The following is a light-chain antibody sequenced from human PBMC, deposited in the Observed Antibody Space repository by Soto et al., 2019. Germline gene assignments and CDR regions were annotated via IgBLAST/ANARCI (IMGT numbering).Light chain of an antibody. CDR2: FAS. CDR3: LQTDSVPYT. V-gene: IGKV1-39*01. J-gene: IGKJ2*01. Sequence: DIQMTQSPSSLSASVGDRVTLTCRASQSISSYLNWYQLEPGRPPKLLIYFASSLQAGVPSRFSGAGSETDFTLTITDLQPEDFTSYFCLQTDSVPYTFGQGT. CDR1: QSISSY.